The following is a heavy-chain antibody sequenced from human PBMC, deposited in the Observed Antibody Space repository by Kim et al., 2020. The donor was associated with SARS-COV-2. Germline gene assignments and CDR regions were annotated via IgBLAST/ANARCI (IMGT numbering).Heavy chain of an antibody. CDR3: ARDPGIISHHYFDF. D-gene: IGHD3-10*01. J-gene: IGHJ4*02. V-gene: IGHV3-23*01. CDR1: GFTFGTYA. CDR2: ISGPGGST. Sequence: GGSLRLSCAASGFTFGTYAMSWVRQAPGKGLECVSAISGPGGSTYYADSVKGRFTISRDNSKNTLYLQMNRLTAEDTAVYYCARDPGIISHHYFDFWGQGVLVTVSS.